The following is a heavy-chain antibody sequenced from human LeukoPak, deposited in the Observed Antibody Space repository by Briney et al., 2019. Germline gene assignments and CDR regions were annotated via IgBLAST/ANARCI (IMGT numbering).Heavy chain of an antibody. J-gene: IGHJ4*02. D-gene: IGHD4-4*01. V-gene: IGHV3-33*01. CDR1: GFIFSNYG. CDR3: ARDPSLRVTLDY. Sequence: GGSLRLSCAASGFIFSNYGMHWVRQAPGKGLEWVAVIWYDGSNKYYADSVKGRFTISRDNSKNMLYLEMNSLRAEDTAVYYCARDPSLRVTLDYWGQGTLVTVSS. CDR2: IWYDGSNK.